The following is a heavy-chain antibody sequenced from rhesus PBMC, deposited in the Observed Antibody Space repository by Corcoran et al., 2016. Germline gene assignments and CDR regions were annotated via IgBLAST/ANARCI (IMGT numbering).Heavy chain of an antibody. V-gene: IGHV3S18*01. Sequence: EVQLVESGGGLAKPGGSLRLSCAVSGFSFSDYYMYWVRQAPGKGLEWVSGISYTGGSTYYADSVKGRFTISRENAKNTLYLQMDSLRAEDTAVYYCARDKRYCTGSGCFFYYGLDSWGQGVVVTVSS. J-gene: IGHJ6*01. CDR3: ARDKRYCTGSGCFFYYGLDS. CDR1: GFSFSDYY. CDR2: ISYTGGST. D-gene: IGHD2-21*01.